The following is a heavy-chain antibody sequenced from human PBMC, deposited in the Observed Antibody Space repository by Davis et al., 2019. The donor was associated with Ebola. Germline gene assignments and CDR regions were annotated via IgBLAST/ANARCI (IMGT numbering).Heavy chain of an antibody. V-gene: IGHV3-74*01. D-gene: IGHD6-19*01. CDR2: INSDGSST. Sequence: PGGSLRLSCAASGFTFSSYWMHWVRQAPGKGLVWVSRINSDGSSTSYADSVKGRFTISRDNAKNTLYLQMNSLRAEDTAVYYCARASGWYSRLDYWGQGTLVTVSS. CDR3: ARASGWYSRLDY. J-gene: IGHJ4*02. CDR1: GFTFSSYW.